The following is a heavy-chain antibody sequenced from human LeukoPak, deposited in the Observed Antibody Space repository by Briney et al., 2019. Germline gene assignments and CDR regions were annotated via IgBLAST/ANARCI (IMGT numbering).Heavy chain of an antibody. V-gene: IGHV4-4*09. J-gene: IGHJ4*02. CDR3: ARDRMDTALALFLDY. CDR2: IYTSGST. CDR1: GGSISSYY. Sequence: SETLSLTCTVSGGSISSYYWSWIRQPPGKGLEWIGYIYTSGSTNYNPSLKSRVTISVDTSKNQFSLKLSSVTAADTAVYYCARDRMDTALALFLDYWGQGTLVTVPS. D-gene: IGHD5-18*01.